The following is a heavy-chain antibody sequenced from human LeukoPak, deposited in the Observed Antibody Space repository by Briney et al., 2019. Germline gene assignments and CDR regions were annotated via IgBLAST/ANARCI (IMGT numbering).Heavy chain of an antibody. V-gene: IGHV4-61*02. CDR3: ARTYSKAVAGNDAFDI. Sequence: PSETLSLTCTVSGGSISSGSYYWSWIRQPAGKGLEWIGRIYTSGSTNYNPSLKSRVTISVDTSKNQFSLKLSSVTAADTAVYYCARTYSKAVAGNDAFDIWGQGTMVTVSS. D-gene: IGHD6-19*01. CDR1: GGSISSGSYY. CDR2: IYTSGST. J-gene: IGHJ3*02.